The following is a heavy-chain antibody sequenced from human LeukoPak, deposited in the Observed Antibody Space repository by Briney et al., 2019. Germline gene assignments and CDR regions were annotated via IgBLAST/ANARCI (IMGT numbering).Heavy chain of an antibody. CDR2: INTDGSST. Sequence: HSGGSLRLSCAASGFTFSSYWMHWVRQAPGKGLAWVSRINTDGSSTSNADSVKGRFTVSRDNAKNTLYLQLSSLRAEDTAVYYCARGGRFGELSSSLWGQGTLVTVSS. J-gene: IGHJ4*02. V-gene: IGHV3-74*01. D-gene: IGHD3-10*01. CDR3: ARGGRFGELSSSL. CDR1: GFTFSSYW.